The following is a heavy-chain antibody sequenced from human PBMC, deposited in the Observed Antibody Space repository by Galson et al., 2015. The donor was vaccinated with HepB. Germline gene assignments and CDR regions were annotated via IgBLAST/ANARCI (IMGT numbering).Heavy chain of an antibody. CDR2: INHSGTA. V-gene: IGHV4-34*01. CDR1: GRSFSDYY. D-gene: IGHD3-10*01. Sequence: SETLSLTCAVYGRSFSDYYWSWIRQSPGKGLEWLGEINHSGTANYNPSLKSRVSLLVDTSKNQFALKVGSVTAADTAVYYCARVVRGVMRFPNYYYYGMDVWGQGTLVTVSS. CDR3: ARVVRGVMRFPNYYYYGMDV. J-gene: IGHJ6*02.